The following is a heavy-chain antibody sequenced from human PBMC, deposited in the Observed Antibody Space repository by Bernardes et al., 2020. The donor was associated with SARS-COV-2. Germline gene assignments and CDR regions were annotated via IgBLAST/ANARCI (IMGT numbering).Heavy chain of an antibody. J-gene: IGHJ6*02. CDR2: IFYDGST. CDR1: GDSVSSASYY. CDR3: TRGVEISGEVVLYYGLDV. D-gene: IGHD2-21*01. Sequence: SETLSLTCGVSGDSVSSASYYWGWIRQPPGKGLEWIGNIFYDGSTYYSPSLQSRVTISVEMSKNQFSLKLSSVTAADTAVYYCTRGVEISGEVVLYYGLDVWGQGTTVTVSS. V-gene: IGHV4-39*01.